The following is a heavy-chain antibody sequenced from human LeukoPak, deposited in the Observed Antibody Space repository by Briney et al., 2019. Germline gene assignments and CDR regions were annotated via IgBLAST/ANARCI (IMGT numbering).Heavy chain of an antibody. Sequence: GGSLRLSCASSGFIFSSFGMSWVRQAPGKGLEWISYISSSSSTIYYADSVRGRFTISRDNANSSLFLQMNGLRAEDTAVHYCARESQGYYGSGTNFNYWGQGTLVTVSS. D-gene: IGHD3-10*01. J-gene: IGHJ4*02. CDR2: ISSSSSTI. V-gene: IGHV3-48*01. CDR3: ARESQGYYGSGTNFNY. CDR1: GFIFSSFG.